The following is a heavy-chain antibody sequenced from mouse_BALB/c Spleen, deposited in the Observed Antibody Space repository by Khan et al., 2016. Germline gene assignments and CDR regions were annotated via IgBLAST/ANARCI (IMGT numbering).Heavy chain of an antibody. D-gene: IGHD1-1*01. J-gene: IGHJ4*01. V-gene: IGHV1-20*02. CDR1: GYSFIGYF. CDR2: INPYNGDT. Sequence: VQLKQSGPELVKHGASVKISCKASGYSFIGYFMNWVMQSHGKSLEWIGRINPYNGDTFYNQKFKGKATLTVDKSSSTAHMELRSLASEDSAVYYCARDYGSPRGAMDYWGQGTSVTVSS. CDR3: ARDYGSPRGAMDY.